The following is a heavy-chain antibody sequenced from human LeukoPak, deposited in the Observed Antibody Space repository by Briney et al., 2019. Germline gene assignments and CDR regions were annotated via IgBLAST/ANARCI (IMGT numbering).Heavy chain of an antibody. CDR1: GFTFDDYG. D-gene: IGHD2-15*01. CDR2: INWNGGST. CDR3: ARGYCSGGSCFLFDY. V-gene: IGHV3-20*04. J-gene: IGHJ4*02. Sequence: PGGSLRLSCAASGFTFDDYGMTWVRQAPGKGLEWVSAINWNGGSTGYADSVKGRFSILRDTAKNSLYLQMNSLRAEDTALYYCARGYCSGGSCFLFDYWGQGTLVTVSS.